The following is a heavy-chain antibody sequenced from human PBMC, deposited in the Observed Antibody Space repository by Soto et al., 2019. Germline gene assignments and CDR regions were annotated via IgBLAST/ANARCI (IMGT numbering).Heavy chain of an antibody. D-gene: IGHD3-10*01. CDR2: IYHSGST. J-gene: IGHJ4*02. CDR3: ARGPRDWGGRRGYSFDY. V-gene: IGHV4-4*02. CDR1: GASISSSNW. Sequence: QVQLQESGPGLVKPSGTLSLTCTVSGASISSSNWWSWVRQPPGKGLDWIGEIYHSGSTNYNPSLTSRVTVSVHKSQEQFALKLSSVTAAASAVYYCARGPRDWGGRRGYSFDYWGQGSLVTVSS.